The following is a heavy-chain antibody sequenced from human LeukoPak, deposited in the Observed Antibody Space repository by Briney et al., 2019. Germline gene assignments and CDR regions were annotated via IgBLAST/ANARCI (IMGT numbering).Heavy chain of an antibody. CDR2: FDPEDGET. J-gene: IGHJ4*02. Sequence: ASVKVSCKVSGYTLTELSMHWVRQAPGKGLEWMGGFDPEDGETIYAQKFQGRVTMTEDTSTDTAYMELSSLRSEDTAVYYCASTRSWEDTGELSSTIDYWGQGTLVTVSS. D-gene: IGHD3-16*02. CDR1: GYTLTELS. CDR3: ASTRSWEDTGELSSTIDY. V-gene: IGHV1-24*01.